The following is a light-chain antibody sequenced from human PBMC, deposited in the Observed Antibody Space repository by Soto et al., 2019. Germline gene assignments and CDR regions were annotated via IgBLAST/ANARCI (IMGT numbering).Light chain of an antibody. Sequence: QSALTQPASVSWSPGQSITISCTGTNSDVGGYNYVSWYQQHPGKAPKLMIYEVSNRPSGVSNRFSGSKSGNTASLTISGLQAEDEADYYCSSYTSSSTLVVFGGGTKLTFL. V-gene: IGLV2-14*01. CDR1: NSDVGGYNY. CDR3: SSYTSSSTLVV. CDR2: EVS. J-gene: IGLJ2*01.